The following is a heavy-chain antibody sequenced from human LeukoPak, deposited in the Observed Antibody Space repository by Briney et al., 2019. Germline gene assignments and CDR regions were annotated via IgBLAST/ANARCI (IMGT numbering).Heavy chain of an antibody. J-gene: IGHJ4*02. CDR1: GFTFSSYW. Sequence: GGSLRLSCAASGFTFSSYWMHWVRQAPGKGLVWVSRINSDGSSTSYADSVKGRFTISRDNAKNTLYLQMNSLRAEDTAVYYCARGTRFYGGIDYWGQGTLVTVSS. CDR2: INSDGSST. CDR3: ARGTRFYGGIDY. D-gene: IGHD3-16*01. V-gene: IGHV3-74*01.